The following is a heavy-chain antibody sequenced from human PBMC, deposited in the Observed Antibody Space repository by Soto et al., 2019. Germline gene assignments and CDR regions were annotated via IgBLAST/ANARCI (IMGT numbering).Heavy chain of an antibody. Sequence: SETLSLTCSVSGGSISSYYWSWIRQPPGKGLEWIGYIYYSGSTNYNPSLKSRVTISVDTSKNQFSLKLSSVTAADTAVYYCARGRRGYYTYYYYYGMDVWGQGTTVTVSS. CDR1: GGSISSYY. V-gene: IGHV4-59*01. J-gene: IGHJ6*02. CDR3: ARGRRGYYTYYYYYGMDV. CDR2: IYYSGST. D-gene: IGHD3-22*01.